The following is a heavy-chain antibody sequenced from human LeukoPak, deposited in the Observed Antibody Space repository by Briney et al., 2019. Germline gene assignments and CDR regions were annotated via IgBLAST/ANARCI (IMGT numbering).Heavy chain of an antibody. V-gene: IGHV1-69*13. Sequence: SVKVSCKASGGTFSSYAISWVRQAPGQGLEWMEGIIPIFGTANYAQKFQGRVTITADESTSTAYMELSRLRSEDTAVYYCAREKYSGSYYGDYWGQGTLVTVSS. D-gene: IGHD1-26*01. CDR2: IIPIFGTA. J-gene: IGHJ4*02. CDR3: AREKYSGSYYGDY. CDR1: GGTFSSYA.